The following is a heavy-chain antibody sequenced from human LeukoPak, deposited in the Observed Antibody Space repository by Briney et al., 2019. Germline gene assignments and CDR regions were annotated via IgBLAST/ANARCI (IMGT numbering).Heavy chain of an antibody. V-gene: IGHV7-4-1*02. CDR1: GYTFTGYY. CDR3: ARDTHIVAFDY. CDR2: INTNTGNP. J-gene: IGHJ4*02. D-gene: IGHD5-12*01. Sequence: RASVKVSCKASGYTFTGYYMHWVRQAPGQGLEWMGWINTNTGNPTYAQGFTGRFVFSLDTSVSTAYLQISSLKAEDTAVYYCARDTHIVAFDYWGQGTLVTVSS.